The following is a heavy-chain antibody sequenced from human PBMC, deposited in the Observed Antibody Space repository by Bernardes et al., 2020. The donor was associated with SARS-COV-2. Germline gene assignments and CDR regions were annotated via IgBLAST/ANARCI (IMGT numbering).Heavy chain of an antibody. D-gene: IGHD5-18*01. CDR2: INTNTGNP. Sequence: ASVKVSCKASGYTFTSYAMNWVRQAPGQGREWMGWINTNTGNPTYAQGFTGRFVFSLDTSVSTAYLQISSLKAEDTAVYYCASGYSYGYDWVTGSDLYYYYGMDVWRQGTTVTVSS. V-gene: IGHV7-4-1*02. CDR3: ASGYSYGYDWVTGSDLYYYYGMDV. CDR1: GYTFTSYA. J-gene: IGHJ6*02.